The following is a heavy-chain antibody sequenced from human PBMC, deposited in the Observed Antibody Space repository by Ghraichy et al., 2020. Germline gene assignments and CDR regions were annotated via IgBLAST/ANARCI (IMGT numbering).Heavy chain of an antibody. V-gene: IGHV3-7*04. J-gene: IGHJ4*02. CDR1: GFTFTNSW. CDR3: ARDISRPGIIRGVIDY. D-gene: IGHD1-14*01. CDR2: IKPDGSET. Sequence: GESLNISCAASGFTFTNSWMTWVRQAPGKGLEWVANIKPDGSETYYVGSVKGRFIISRDNAKNSLYLQMNSLRAEDTAVYYCARDISRPGIIRGVIDYRGQGTLVTVSS.